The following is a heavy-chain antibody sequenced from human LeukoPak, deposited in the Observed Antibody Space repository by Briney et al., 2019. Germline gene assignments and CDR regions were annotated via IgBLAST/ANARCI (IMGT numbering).Heavy chain of an antibody. Sequence: SETLSLTCTVSGGSISRYYWSWIRQPPGKGLEWIGYIYYSGSTNYNPSLKSRVTISVDTSKNQFSLKLSSVTAADTAVYYCARVGYCSGGSCYSEVYYGMDVWGQGTTVTVSS. CDR2: IYYSGST. CDR1: GGSISRYY. J-gene: IGHJ6*02. D-gene: IGHD2-15*01. CDR3: ARVGYCSGGSCYSEVYYGMDV. V-gene: IGHV4-59*01.